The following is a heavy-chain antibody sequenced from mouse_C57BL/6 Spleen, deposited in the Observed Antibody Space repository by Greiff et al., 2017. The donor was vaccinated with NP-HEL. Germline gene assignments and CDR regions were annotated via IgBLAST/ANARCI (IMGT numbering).Heavy chain of an antibody. V-gene: IGHV1-69*01. CDR1: GYTFTSYW. J-gene: IGHJ2*01. CDR2: IDPSDSYT. CDR3: ARWSKGAYFDY. Sequence: QVQLQQPGAELVMPGASVKLSCKASGYTFTSYWMHWVKQRPGQGLEWIGEIDPSDSYTNYNQKFKGKSTLTVDKSSSTAYMQLSSLTSEDSAVYYCARWSKGAYFDYWGQGTTLTVSS. D-gene: IGHD2-5*01.